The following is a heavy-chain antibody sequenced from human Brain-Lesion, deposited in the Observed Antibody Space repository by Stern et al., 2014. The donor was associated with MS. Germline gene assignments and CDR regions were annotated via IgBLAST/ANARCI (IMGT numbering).Heavy chain of an antibody. CDR3: ASGYRIFDY. D-gene: IGHD5-18*01. J-gene: IGHJ4*02. CDR1: GGSISSGSDY. V-gene: IGHV4-61*02. Sequence: VQLVESGPGLVKPSQTLSLTCTVSGGSISSGSDYWSWIRQPVGKGLEWIGRIHPSGSAFYPPSLKSRFTISTDTSMTQFSLELNSATAADTAIYYCASGYRIFDYWGQGILVTVSS. CDR2: IHPSGSA.